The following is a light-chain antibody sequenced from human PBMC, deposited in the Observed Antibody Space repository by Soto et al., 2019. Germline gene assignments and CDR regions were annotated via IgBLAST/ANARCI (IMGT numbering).Light chain of an antibody. J-gene: IGLJ1*01. CDR1: SIDVGGYNY. CDR2: DVS. V-gene: IGLV2-14*01. Sequence: QSALTQPASVSGSPGQSITISCTGTSIDVGGYNYVSWYQQHPGKAPKLMIYDVSNRPSGVSNRFSGSKSGNTASLTISGLQAEDAADYYCSSYTSSSTLLYVFGTGTKLTVL. CDR3: SSYTSSSTLLYV.